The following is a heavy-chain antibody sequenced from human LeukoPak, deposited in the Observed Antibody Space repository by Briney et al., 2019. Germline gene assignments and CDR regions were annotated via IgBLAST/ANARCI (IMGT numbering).Heavy chain of an antibody. V-gene: IGHV3-48*03. CDR1: GFIFSSYE. D-gene: IGHD3-3*01. Sequence: SGGSLRLSCAVSGFIFSSYEMNWVRQAPGKGLEWVSYISSSGSTVYYADSVKGRFTISRDSAKNSLFLQMNSLRAEDTAVYYCARLGVTRPGYWGQGTLVTVSS. J-gene: IGHJ4*02. CDR2: ISSSGSTV. CDR3: ARLGVTRPGY.